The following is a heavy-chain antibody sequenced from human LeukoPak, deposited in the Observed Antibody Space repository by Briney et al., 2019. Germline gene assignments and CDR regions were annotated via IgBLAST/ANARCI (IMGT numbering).Heavy chain of an antibody. J-gene: IGHJ4*02. CDR2: ISWNSGDI. Sequence: SLRLSCAASGFTFDDFALHWVRQAPGKGLEWVSGISWNSGDIGYADSVEGRFTISRDNAKNSLFLQMNSLRAEDTALYYCVKVYGYSYGYIDFWGQGTLVTVSS. V-gene: IGHV3-9*01. CDR3: VKVYGYSYGYIDF. D-gene: IGHD5-18*01. CDR1: GFTFDDFA.